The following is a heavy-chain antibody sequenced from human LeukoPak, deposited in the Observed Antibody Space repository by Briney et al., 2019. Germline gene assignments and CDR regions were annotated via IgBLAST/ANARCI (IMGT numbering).Heavy chain of an antibody. CDR2: IIPIFGTA. CDR3: ASTYYYDSSGYASFYYFDY. D-gene: IGHD3-22*01. Sequence: ASVKVSCKASGGTFSSYAISWVRQAPGQGLEWMGGIIPIFGTANYAQKFQGRVTITADESTSTAHMELSSLRSEDTAVYYCASTYYYDSSGYASFYYFDYWGQGTLVTVSS. V-gene: IGHV1-69*13. CDR1: GGTFSSYA. J-gene: IGHJ4*02.